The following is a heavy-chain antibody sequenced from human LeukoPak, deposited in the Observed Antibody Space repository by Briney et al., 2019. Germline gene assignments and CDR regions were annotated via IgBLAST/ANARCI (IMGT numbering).Heavy chain of an antibody. CDR2: IFHSGST. V-gene: IGHV4-38-2*02. D-gene: IGHD4/OR15-4a*01. CDR3: AATIKRDYGDTNLDY. Sequence: SDTLSLTCTVSGYSISSGYYWGWFRQPPGKGLEWIGSIFHSGSTYYNPSLKGRVTISGDTSKNQLSLKLTSVTAADTAVYYCAATIKRDYGDTNLDYWGQGTLVTVPS. CDR1: GYSISSGYY. J-gene: IGHJ4*02.